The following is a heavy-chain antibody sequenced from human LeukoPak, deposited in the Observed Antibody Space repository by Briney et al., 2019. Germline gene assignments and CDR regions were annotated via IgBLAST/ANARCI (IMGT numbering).Heavy chain of an antibody. D-gene: IGHD3-3*01. CDR2: INHSGST. V-gene: IGHV4-34*01. Sequence: MTSETLSLTCAVYGGSFSGYYWSWIRQPPGKGLEWIGEINHSGSTNYNPPLKSRVTISVDTSKNQFSLKLSSVTAADTAVCYCARGTRFYYYGMDVWGQGTTVTVSS. J-gene: IGHJ6*02. CDR1: GGSFSGYY. CDR3: ARGTRFYYYGMDV.